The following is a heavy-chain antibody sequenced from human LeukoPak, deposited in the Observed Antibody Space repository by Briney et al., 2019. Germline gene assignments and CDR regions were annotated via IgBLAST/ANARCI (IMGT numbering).Heavy chain of an antibody. Sequence: GGSLRLSCASSGFTFSNAWMTWVRQAPGKGLEWVANINQGGSEKYYVDSVKGRFTISRDNAKNSLYLQMNSLRGEDTAVYYCARVQTGTTNWFDPWGQGTLVIVSS. CDR1: GFTFSNAW. V-gene: IGHV3-7*04. CDR2: INQGGSEK. CDR3: ARVQTGTTNWFDP. D-gene: IGHD1-1*01. J-gene: IGHJ5*02.